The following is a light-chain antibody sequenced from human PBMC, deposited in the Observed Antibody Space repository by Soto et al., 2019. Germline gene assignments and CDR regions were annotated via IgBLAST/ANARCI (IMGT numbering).Light chain of an antibody. J-gene: IGLJ1*01. Sequence: QSVLTQPRSGSEAPGQNVTIYCSGSSSNIGNNYVSWYQQLPGTAPKLLIYENNKRPSGIPDRFSGSKSGTSATLGITGLQTGDEADYYCGTWHSRSSAYVLGTGTKVTVL. CDR1: SSNIGNNY. CDR2: ENN. V-gene: IGLV1-51*02. CDR3: GTWHSRSSAYV.